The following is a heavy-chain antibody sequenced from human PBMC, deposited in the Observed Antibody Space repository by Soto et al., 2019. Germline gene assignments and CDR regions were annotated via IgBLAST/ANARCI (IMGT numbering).Heavy chain of an antibody. CDR3: ARIAAAGTSGYYYYGMDV. J-gene: IGHJ6*02. CDR1: GYSFTSYW. V-gene: IGHV5-51*01. Sequence: GESLKISCKGSGYSFTSYWIGWVRQMPGKGLEWMGIIYPGDSDTRYSPSFQGQVTISADKSISTAYLQWSSLKASDTAMYYCARIAAAGTSGYYYYGMDVWGQGTTVTVSS. CDR2: IYPGDSDT. D-gene: IGHD6-13*01.